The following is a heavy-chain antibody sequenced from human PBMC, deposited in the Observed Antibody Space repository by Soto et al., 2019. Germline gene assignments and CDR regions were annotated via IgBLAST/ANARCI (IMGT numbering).Heavy chain of an antibody. Sequence: GGSLRLSCAASGFTFSSYAMHWVRQAPGKGLEWVAVISYDGSNKYYADSVKGRFTISRDNSKNTLYLQMNSLRAEDTAVYYCARDGLLGFFDYWGQGTLVTVSS. CDR3: ARDGLLGFFDY. J-gene: IGHJ4*02. D-gene: IGHD3-16*01. CDR1: GFTFSSYA. CDR2: ISYDGSNK. V-gene: IGHV3-30-3*01.